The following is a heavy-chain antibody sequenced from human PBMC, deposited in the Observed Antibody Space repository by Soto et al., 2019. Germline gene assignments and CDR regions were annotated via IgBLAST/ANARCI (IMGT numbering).Heavy chain of an antibody. CDR3: ASPPRGYSSGMDV. D-gene: IGHD6-13*01. V-gene: IGHV1-69*01. CDR1: GGTFSSYA. Sequence: QVQLVQSGAEVTKPGSSVKVSCKASGGTFSSYAISWVRQAPGQGLAWMGGIIPIFGTAHYAQKFQGRVTITAYESTSTAYMELCSLRFEDTALYYCASPPRGYSSGMDVWGQVTTVTVSS. J-gene: IGHJ6*02. CDR2: IIPIFGTA.